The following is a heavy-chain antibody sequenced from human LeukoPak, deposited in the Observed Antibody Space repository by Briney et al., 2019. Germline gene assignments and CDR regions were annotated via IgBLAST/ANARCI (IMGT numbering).Heavy chain of an antibody. CDR2: INHSGST. Sequence: PSETLSLTCAVYGGSFSGYYWTWIRQPPGRGLEWIGEINHSGSTNYNPSLKSRVTISVDTSKNQFSLKLSSVTAADTAVYYCARNPVEMTTVTPFDYWGQGTPVTVSS. J-gene: IGHJ4*02. V-gene: IGHV4-34*01. CDR3: ARNPVEMTTVTPFDY. CDR1: GGSFSGYY. D-gene: IGHD4-17*01.